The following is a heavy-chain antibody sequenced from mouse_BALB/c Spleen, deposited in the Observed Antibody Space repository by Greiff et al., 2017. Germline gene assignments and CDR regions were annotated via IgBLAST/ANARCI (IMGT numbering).Heavy chain of an antibody. D-gene: IGHD1-1*01. Sequence: VKLQESGAELARPGASVKLSCKASGYTFTSYWMQWVKQRPGQGLEWIGAIYPGDGDTRYTQKFKGKATLTADKSSSTAYMQLSSLASEDSAVYYCARGGYYYGSRGDYFDDWGQGTTLTVSS. CDR1: GYTFTSYW. J-gene: IGHJ2*01. CDR2: IYPGDGDT. V-gene: IGHV1-87*01. CDR3: ARGGYYYGSRGDYFDD.